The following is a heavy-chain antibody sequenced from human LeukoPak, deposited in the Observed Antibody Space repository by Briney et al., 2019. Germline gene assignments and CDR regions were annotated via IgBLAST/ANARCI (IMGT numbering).Heavy chain of an antibody. CDR1: GFTISTYA. J-gene: IGHJ6*03. D-gene: IGHD3-3*01. CDR3: ARGKVTIFGVARDYYYYMDV. Sequence: PGGSLSLSCVASGFTISTYAMNWVRQAPGKGLEWVSYISSSGSTIYYADSVKGRFTISRDNAKNSLYLQMNSLRAEDTAVYYCARGKVTIFGVARDYYYYMDVWGKGTTVTVSS. CDR2: ISSSGSTI. V-gene: IGHV3-48*03.